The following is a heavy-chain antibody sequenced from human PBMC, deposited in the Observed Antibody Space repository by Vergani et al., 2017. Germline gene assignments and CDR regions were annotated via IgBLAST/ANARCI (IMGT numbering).Heavy chain of an antibody. CDR2: ISGSGGST. Sequence: EVQLLESGGGLVQPGGSLRLSCAASGFTFSGYAMSWVRQAPGKGLEWVSAISGSGGSTYYADSVKGRFTISRDNSKNTLYLQMNSLRAEDTAVYYCAKSRILSNNWNSPIFDYWGQGTLVTVSS. CDR3: AKSRILSNNWNSPIFDY. J-gene: IGHJ4*02. CDR1: GFTFSGYA. V-gene: IGHV3-23*01. D-gene: IGHD1-7*01.